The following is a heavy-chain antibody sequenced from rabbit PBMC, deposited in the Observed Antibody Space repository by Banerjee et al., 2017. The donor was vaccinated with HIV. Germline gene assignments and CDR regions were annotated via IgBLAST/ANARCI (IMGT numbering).Heavy chain of an antibody. CDR1: GFSLSSYS. CDR3: ARDLAGVIGWNFNL. D-gene: IGHD4-1*01. V-gene: IGHV1S21*01. CDR2: IWSGGST. Sequence: EQLEESGGGLVQPGGSLALSCKASGFSLSSYSIGWVRQAPGKGLEWIGFIWSGGSTYYASWVNGRFSISRTSTTVDLQMNSLTAADTATYFCARDLAGVIGWNFNLWGPGTLFTVS. J-gene: IGHJ4*01.